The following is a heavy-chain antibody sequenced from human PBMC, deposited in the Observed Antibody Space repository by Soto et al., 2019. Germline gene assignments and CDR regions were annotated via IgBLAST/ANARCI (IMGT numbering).Heavy chain of an antibody. CDR3: ARGGQDFWSGPFDY. J-gene: IGHJ4*02. D-gene: IGHD3-3*01. Sequence: SETLSLTCTVSGGSISNYYCNWIRQPAGKGLEWIGRIDTSGSTNYNPSLKSRVTMSVDTSKQEFSLKLSSVTAADTALYYCARGGQDFWSGPFDYWGRGALVTVS. CDR1: GGSISNYY. V-gene: IGHV4-4*07. CDR2: IDTSGST.